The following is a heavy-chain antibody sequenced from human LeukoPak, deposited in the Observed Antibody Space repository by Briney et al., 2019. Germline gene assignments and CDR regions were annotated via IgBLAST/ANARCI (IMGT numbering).Heavy chain of an antibody. V-gene: IGHV4-31*03. Sequence: SQTLSLTCTASGGSISSGGYYWSWIRQHPGKGLEWIGYIYYSGSTYYNPSLKSRVTISVDTSKNQFSLKLSSVTAADTAVYYCARTTYYYGSGSSPHLDYWGQGTLVTVSS. J-gene: IGHJ4*02. CDR3: ARTTYYYGSGSSPHLDY. D-gene: IGHD3-10*01. CDR1: GGSISSGGYY. CDR2: IYYSGST.